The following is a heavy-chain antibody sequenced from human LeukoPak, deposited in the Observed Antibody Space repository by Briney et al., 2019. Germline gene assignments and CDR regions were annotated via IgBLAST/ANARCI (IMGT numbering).Heavy chain of an antibody. CDR3: AGKAAAYYFVY. CDR2: MQYDGSEE. CDR1: GFSFTTYG. Sequence: QPGGSLRLSCAASGFSFTTYGMHCVRQAPGKGLEWVTFMQYDGSEEYYADSVKGRFTISRDNSKNTLYLQMDSLRGEDTAVYYCAGKAAAYYFVYWGQGTLVTVSS. V-gene: IGHV3-30*02. D-gene: IGHD2-2*01. J-gene: IGHJ4*02.